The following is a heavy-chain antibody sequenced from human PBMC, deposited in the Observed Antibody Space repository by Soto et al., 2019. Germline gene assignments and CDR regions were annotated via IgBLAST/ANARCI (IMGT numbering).Heavy chain of an antibody. Sequence: SQNLSLTGAISGDSVSSNSAAWNWIRQSPSRGLEWLGRTYYRSKWYNDYAVSVKSRITINPDTSKNQFSLQLNSVTPEDTAVYYCARDIVLMVYAIDWFDPWGQGTLVTVSS. D-gene: IGHD2-8*01. CDR3: ARDIVLMVYAIDWFDP. CDR1: GDSVSSNSAA. CDR2: TYYRSKWYN. J-gene: IGHJ5*02. V-gene: IGHV6-1*01.